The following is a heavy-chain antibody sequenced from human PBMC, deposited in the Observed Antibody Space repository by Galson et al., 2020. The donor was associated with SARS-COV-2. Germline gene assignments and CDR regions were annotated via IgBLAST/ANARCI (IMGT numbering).Heavy chain of an antibody. V-gene: IGHV3-23*01. Sequence: GGSLRLSCAASGFTFSSYAMSWVRQAPGKGLEWVSAISGSGGSTYYADSVKGRFTISRDNSKNTLYLQMNSLRAEDTAVYYCAKVGRDIVVVVAVDVGVIFDYWGQGTLVTVSS. D-gene: IGHD2-15*01. J-gene: IGHJ4*02. CDR1: GFTFSSYA. CDR3: AKVGRDIVVVVAVDVGVIFDY. CDR2: ISGSGGST.